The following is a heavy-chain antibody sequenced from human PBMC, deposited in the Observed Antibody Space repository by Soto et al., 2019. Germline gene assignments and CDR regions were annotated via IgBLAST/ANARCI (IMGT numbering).Heavy chain of an antibody. CDR3: SRGSVPGIPPLGY. D-gene: IGHD6-19*01. Sequence: QVQLQQWGAGLLKPSETLSLTCAVYGGSFSGYYWSWIRQPPGKGLEWIGEINHRGSSNYNPSLKSRVTISVDTSKNQFSLHLNSVTAADTAVYYCSRGSVPGIPPLGYWGQGTLVTVSS. V-gene: IGHV4-34*02. CDR2: INHRGSS. CDR1: GGSFSGYY. J-gene: IGHJ4*02.